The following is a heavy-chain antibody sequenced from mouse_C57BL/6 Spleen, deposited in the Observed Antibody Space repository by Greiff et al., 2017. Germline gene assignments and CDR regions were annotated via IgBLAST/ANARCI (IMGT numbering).Heavy chain of an antibody. Sequence: VQLQESGPELVKPGASVKISCKASGYTFTDYYINWVKQRPGQGLEWIGWIFPGGGSTYYNENFKGKASLTVDKSSSTSYMLLSSLTSEDSAVYFCASYGSSWYAMDYWGQGTTVTVSS. J-gene: IGHJ4*01. CDR3: ASYGSSWYAMDY. V-gene: IGHV1-75*01. CDR2: IFPGGGST. CDR1: GYTFTDYY. D-gene: IGHD1-1*01.